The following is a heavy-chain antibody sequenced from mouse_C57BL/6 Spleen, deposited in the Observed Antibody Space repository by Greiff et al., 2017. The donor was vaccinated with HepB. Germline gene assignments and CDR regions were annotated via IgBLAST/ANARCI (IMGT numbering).Heavy chain of an antibody. CDR1: GYTFTDYN. CDR3: ARSDSYGDPFAY. D-gene: IGHD2-13*01. Sequence: EVQLQQSGPELVKPGASVKIPCKASGYTFTDYNMDWVKQSPGKSLEWIGDINPNNGGTIYNQKFQGKATLTVDKSSSTAYMELRSLTSEYTAVYYCARSDSYGDPFAYWGQGTLVTVSA. V-gene: IGHV1-18*01. J-gene: IGHJ3*01. CDR2: INPNNGGT.